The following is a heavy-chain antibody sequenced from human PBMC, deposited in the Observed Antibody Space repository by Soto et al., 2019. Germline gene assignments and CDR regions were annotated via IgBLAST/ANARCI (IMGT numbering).Heavy chain of an antibody. Sequence: SETLSLTCTVSGGSISSGDYYWSWIRQPPGKGLEWIGSIYYSGSTNYNPSLKSRVTISVDTSKNQFSLKLSSVTAADTAVYYCARHTPAISISDHWGQGTLVTVSS. J-gene: IGHJ4*02. CDR1: GGSISSGDYY. CDR3: ARHTPAISISDH. V-gene: IGHV4-30-4*01. CDR2: IYYSGST. D-gene: IGHD2-15*01.